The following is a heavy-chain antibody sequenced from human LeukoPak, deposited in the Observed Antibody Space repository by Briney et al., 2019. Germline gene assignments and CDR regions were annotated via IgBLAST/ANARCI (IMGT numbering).Heavy chain of an antibody. V-gene: IGHV4-31*03. CDR1: GGSISSGGYY. CDR3: ARDPFSSTSSIAFDI. Sequence: SETLSLTCTVSGGSISSGGYYWSWIRQHPGKGLEWIGYIYYSGSTYYNPSLKSRVTISVETSKNQFSLKLSSVTAADTAVYYCARDPFSSTSSIAFDIWGQGTMVTVSS. CDR2: IYYSGST. J-gene: IGHJ3*02. D-gene: IGHD2-2*01.